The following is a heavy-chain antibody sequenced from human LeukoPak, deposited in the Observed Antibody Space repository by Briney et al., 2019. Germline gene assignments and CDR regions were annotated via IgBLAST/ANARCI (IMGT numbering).Heavy chain of an antibody. Sequence: SETLSLTCTVSGGSISNYYWNWIRQPPGKGLEWIGYIYYSGTTNYNPSLKSRVSMSVDTSKNQFSLKLSSVTAADTAVYYCATGRTNQHWGQGTLVTVSS. J-gene: IGHJ1*01. V-gene: IGHV4-59*12. CDR1: GGSISNYY. D-gene: IGHD1-1*01. CDR2: IYYSGTT. CDR3: ATGRTNQH.